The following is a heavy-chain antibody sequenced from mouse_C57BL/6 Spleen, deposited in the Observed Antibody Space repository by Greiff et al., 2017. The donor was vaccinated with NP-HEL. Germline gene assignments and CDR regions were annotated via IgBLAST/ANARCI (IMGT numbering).Heavy chain of an antibody. CDR2: ISSGSSTI. CDR1: GFTFSDYG. V-gene: IGHV5-17*01. CDR3: AKGNSGYFDV. Sequence: EVKLVESGGGLVKPGGSLKLSCAASGFTFSDYGMHWVRQAPEKGLEWVAYISSGSSTIYYADTVKGRFTISRDNAKNTLFLQMTSLRSEDTAMCYCAKGNSGYFDVWGTGTTVTVSS. J-gene: IGHJ1*03.